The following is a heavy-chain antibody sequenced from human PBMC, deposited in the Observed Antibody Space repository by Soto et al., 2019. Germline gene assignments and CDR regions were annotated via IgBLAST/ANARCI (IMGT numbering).Heavy chain of an antibody. CDR3: ARNVLRFLEWLSHYYYYMDV. V-gene: IGHV1-18*01. D-gene: IGHD3-3*01. CDR2: ISAYNGNT. CDR1: GYTFTSYG. Sequence: QVQLVQSGAEVKKPGASVKVSCKASGYTFTSYGISWVRRAPGQGLEWMGWISAYNGNTNYAQKLQGRVTMTTDTSTSTAYMELRSLRSDDTAVYYCARNVLRFLEWLSHYYYYMDVWGKGTTVTVSS. J-gene: IGHJ6*03.